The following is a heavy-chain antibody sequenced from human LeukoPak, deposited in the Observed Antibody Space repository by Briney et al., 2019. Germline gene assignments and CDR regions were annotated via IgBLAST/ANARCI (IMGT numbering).Heavy chain of an antibody. CDR1: GYIFTSYA. V-gene: IGHV1-3*01. CDR2: INAGNGNT. J-gene: IGHJ5*02. D-gene: IGHD5-12*01. Sequence: EASVKVSCKASGYIFTSYAMHWVRQAPGQRLEWMGWINAGNGNTKYSQKFQGRVTITRDTSASTAYMELSSLRSEDTAVYYCALSVAATTNWFDPWGQGTLVTVSS. CDR3: ALSVAATTNWFDP.